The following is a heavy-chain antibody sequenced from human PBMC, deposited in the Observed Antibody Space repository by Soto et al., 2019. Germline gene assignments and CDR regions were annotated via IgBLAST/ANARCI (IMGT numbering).Heavy chain of an antibody. CDR3: ARVDY. CDR1: GFSFSTYN. J-gene: IGHJ4*02. V-gene: IGHV3-48*01. CDR2: ISTTSFTI. Sequence: GGSLRLSCAASGFSFSTYNMDWVRQAPGKGPEWIAYISTTSFTIYYADSVKGRFTISRDNDRNSLYLEMNSLRGEDTAVYYCARVDYWGPGTQVTVSS.